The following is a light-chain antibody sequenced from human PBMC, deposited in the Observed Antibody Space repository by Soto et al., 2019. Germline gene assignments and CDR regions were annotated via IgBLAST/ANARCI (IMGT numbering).Light chain of an antibody. Sequence: SVLTQPPSASGSPGQSVTISCTGTSSDIGAYIYVSWYQQHPGKAPKLMISEVSRRPSGVPERFSGSKSGNTASLTIFGLQADDEADYYCSSYAGSTTFYVFGTGTKVTVL. CDR3: SSYAGSTTFYV. J-gene: IGLJ1*01. CDR1: SSDIGAYIY. V-gene: IGLV2-8*01. CDR2: EVS.